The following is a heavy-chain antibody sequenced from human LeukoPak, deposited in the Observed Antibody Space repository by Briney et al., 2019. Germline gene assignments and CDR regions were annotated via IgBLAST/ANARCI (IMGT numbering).Heavy chain of an antibody. CDR1: GFTFRTSG. CDR2: ISSSGTTI. J-gene: IGHJ4*02. Sequence: PGGSLRLSCAASGFTFRTSGMNWVRQAPGKGLEWVSYISSSGTTISYAQSVKGRFTITRDNAQNSLTLHMNTRRADDTAVYYCAKDGGTHFDHWGQGTLVTVSS. V-gene: IGHV3-48*01. CDR3: AKDGGTHFDH. D-gene: IGHD1-26*01.